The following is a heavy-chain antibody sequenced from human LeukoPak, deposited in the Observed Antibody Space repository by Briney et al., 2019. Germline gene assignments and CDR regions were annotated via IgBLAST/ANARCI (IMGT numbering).Heavy chain of an antibody. D-gene: IGHD6-19*01. Sequence: SAKVSCKASGGTFSSYAISWVRQAPGQGLEWMGGIIPIFGTANYAQKFQGRVTITTDESTSTAYMELSSLRSEDTAVYYCAREVSSGSYFDYWGQGTLVSVSS. CDR3: AREVSSGSYFDY. J-gene: IGHJ4*02. V-gene: IGHV1-69*05. CDR1: GGTFSSYA. CDR2: IIPIFGTA.